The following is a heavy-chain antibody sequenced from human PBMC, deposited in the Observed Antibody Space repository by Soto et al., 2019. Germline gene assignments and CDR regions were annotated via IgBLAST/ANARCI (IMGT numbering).Heavy chain of an antibody. V-gene: IGHV1-3*01. Sequence: QVQLVQSGAEVKKPGASVKVSCKASGYTFTSYAMHWVRQAPGQRLEWMGWINAGNGNTKYSQKFQGRVTITRDTSARTAYMELSSLRSEDTAVYYCARGARYYYDSSGYYRYYYGMDVWGQGTTVTVSS. J-gene: IGHJ6*02. D-gene: IGHD3-22*01. CDR3: ARGARYYYDSSGYYRYYYGMDV. CDR1: GYTFTSYA. CDR2: INAGNGNT.